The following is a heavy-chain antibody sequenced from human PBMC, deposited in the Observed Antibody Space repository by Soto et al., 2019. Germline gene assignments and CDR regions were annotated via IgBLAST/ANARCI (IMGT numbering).Heavy chain of an antibody. D-gene: IGHD2-2*01. CDR3: ARLGVPAAIYYYYGLDV. CDR2: INHSGST. V-gene: IGHV4-34*01. CDR1: GGSFSGYY. Sequence: SETLSLTCAVYGGSFSGYYWSWIRQPPGKGLEWIGEINHSGSTNYNPSLKSRVTISVDTSKNQFSLKLSSVTAAETAVYYCARLGVPAAIYYYYGLDVWGQGTTVTVSS. J-gene: IGHJ6*02.